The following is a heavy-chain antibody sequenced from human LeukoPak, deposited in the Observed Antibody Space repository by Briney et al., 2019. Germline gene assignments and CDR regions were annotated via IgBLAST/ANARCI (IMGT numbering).Heavy chain of an antibody. CDR1: GFTFSSYG. D-gene: IGHD6-13*01. J-gene: IGHJ4*02. CDR3: AREQYSSSWLDY. Sequence: GGSLRLSCAAPGFTFSSYGMHWVRQAPGKGLEWVAVIWHGGSNKYYEDSVEGRFTITRDNSKNTLYLQMNSLRAEDTAVYYCAREQYSSSWLDYWGQGTLVTVSS. V-gene: IGHV3-33*01. CDR2: IWHGGSNK.